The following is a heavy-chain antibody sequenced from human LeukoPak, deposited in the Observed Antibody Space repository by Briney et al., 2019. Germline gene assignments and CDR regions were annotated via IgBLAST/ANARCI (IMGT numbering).Heavy chain of an antibody. D-gene: IGHD3-10*01. J-gene: IGHJ4*02. CDR1: GFTFDDYG. Sequence: PGGSLRLSCAASGFTFDDYGMSWVRQGPGKGLEWVSGINWNGGSTGYADSVKGRFTISRDNAKNSLYLQMNSLRAEDTALYYCARAPAYYYGSGSYAGDYWGQGTLVTVSS. V-gene: IGHV3-20*04. CDR2: INWNGGST. CDR3: ARAPAYYYGSGSYAGDY.